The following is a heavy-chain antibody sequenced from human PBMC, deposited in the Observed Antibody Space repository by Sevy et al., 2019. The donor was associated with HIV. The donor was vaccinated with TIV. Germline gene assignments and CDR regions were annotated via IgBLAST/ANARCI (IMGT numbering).Heavy chain of an antibody. CDR1: VFIFSTYG. V-gene: IGHV3-30*18. CDR3: AKMQGGSYNYYGMDV. J-gene: IGHJ6*02. CDR2: ISFDGSDK. D-gene: IGHD1-26*01. Sequence: GGSLRPSCAASVFIFSTYGIHWVRQAPGKGLEWVAVISFDGSDKYYADSVRGRFTISRDNSKNTLYLQMNSLRVEDTAIYYCAKMQGGSYNYYGMDVWGQGTTVTVSS.